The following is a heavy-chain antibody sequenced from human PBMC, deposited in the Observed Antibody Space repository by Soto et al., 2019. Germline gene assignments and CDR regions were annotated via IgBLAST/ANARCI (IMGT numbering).Heavy chain of an antibody. CDR2: IKSKTDGGTT. V-gene: IGHV3-15*07. J-gene: IGHJ3*02. CDR3: TPTLNIPGAFDI. CDR1: VFTFSNAW. Sequence: PGWSLRDPCSASVFTFSNAWMNRVLHDPSERLEWVGRIKSKTDGGTTDYAAPVKGRFTISRDDSKNTLYLQMNSLKTEDTAVYYCTPTLNIPGAFDIWGQGTMVTVSS.